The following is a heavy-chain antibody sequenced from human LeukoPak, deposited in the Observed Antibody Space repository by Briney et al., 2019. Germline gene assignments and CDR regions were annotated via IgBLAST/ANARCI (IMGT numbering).Heavy chain of an antibody. CDR1: GGSISGSSYY. Sequence: SETLSLTCTVSGGSISGSSYYWGWIRQPPGKGLEWIGYIYYSGSTYYNPSLKSRVTISVDTSKNQFSLKLSSVTAADTAVYYCARDRGATVTSSTYYFDYWGQGTLVTVSS. J-gene: IGHJ4*02. V-gene: IGHV4-30-4*08. CDR2: IYYSGST. CDR3: ARDRGATVTSSTYYFDY. D-gene: IGHD4-17*01.